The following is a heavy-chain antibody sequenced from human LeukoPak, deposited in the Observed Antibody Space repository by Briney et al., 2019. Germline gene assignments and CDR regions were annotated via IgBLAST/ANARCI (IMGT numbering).Heavy chain of an antibody. D-gene: IGHD3-10*01. CDR2: IYPGDSDT. Sequence: GESLKISCKSSGYRFTNYWIGWVRQKPGKGLEWMGIIYPGDSDTRYSPSFQGQVTISADRSISTAYLQWSSLKASDTAMYYCARPNTYGSSYDAFDIWGQGTMVTVSS. CDR1: GYRFTNYW. CDR3: ARPNTYGSSYDAFDI. V-gene: IGHV5-51*01. J-gene: IGHJ3*02.